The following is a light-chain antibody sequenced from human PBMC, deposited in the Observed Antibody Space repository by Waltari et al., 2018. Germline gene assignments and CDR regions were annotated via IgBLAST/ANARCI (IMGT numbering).Light chain of an antibody. CDR2: DAS. CDR3: QQTYTAPGN. J-gene: IGKJ1*01. V-gene: IGKV1-39*01. Sequence: DIQMTQSPSSLSASVEDRVTINCRASQKISSYLIWYQQKPGTAPRLLVYDASRFQSGGPYRFSGSGSWTDFTLTISSLQPEDFGTYDCQQTYTAPGNLGQATKVETK. CDR1: QKISSY.